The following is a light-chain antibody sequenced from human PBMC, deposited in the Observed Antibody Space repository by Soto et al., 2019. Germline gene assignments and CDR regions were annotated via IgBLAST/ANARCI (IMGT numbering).Light chain of an antibody. J-gene: IGLJ1*01. Sequence: QSALTQPASVSGSPGQSITISCTGTSSDVGGYNYVSWYQQHPGKAPKLMIYDVSDRPSGVSNRFSGSKSGNTASLTISGLQAEDEADYYCSSYTSGFYVFATGTKVTVL. V-gene: IGLV2-14*01. CDR2: DVS. CDR1: SSDVGGYNY. CDR3: SSYTSGFYV.